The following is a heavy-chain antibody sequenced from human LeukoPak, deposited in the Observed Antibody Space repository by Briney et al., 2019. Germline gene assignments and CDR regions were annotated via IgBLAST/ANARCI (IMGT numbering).Heavy chain of an antibody. CDR2: IWHDGSRE. Sequence: PTGGSLRLSCAASGFTFSSHGMHWVRQAPGKGLEWVAVIWHDGSREDHADSVKGRFTISRDNSKNTLHLQMSSLRAEDTAVYYCAKGMATNTRYYSSYFHMDVWGIGTTVIVSS. J-gene: IGHJ6*03. CDR1: GFTFSSHG. D-gene: IGHD5-24*01. CDR3: AKGMATNTRYYSSYFHMDV. V-gene: IGHV3-33*06.